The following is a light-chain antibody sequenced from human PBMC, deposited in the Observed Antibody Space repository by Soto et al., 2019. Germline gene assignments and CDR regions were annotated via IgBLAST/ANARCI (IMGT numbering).Light chain of an antibody. V-gene: IGKV3-15*01. CDR3: QQYNDWLWT. CDR1: QTVSNN. J-gene: IGKJ1*01. Sequence: EIVMTQSPATLSVSPGETVTLSCGASQTVSNNLAWFQQKPGQAPRLLIYGASTRATGIPARFIGSGSGTDFTLTINSLQSEEFAVYYCQQYNDWLWTFGQGTKVEIK. CDR2: GAS.